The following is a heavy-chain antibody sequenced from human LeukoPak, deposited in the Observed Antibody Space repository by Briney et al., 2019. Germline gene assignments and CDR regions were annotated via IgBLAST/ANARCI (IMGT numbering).Heavy chain of an antibody. D-gene: IGHD4-17*01. J-gene: IGHJ4*02. CDR2: IKQDASQ. CDR3: ARGPDFGDRLDYFDY. CDR1: GFTFSRHW. V-gene: IGHV3-7*01. Sequence: PGGSLRLSCAASGFTFSRHWMGWLRQAPGKGLEGVANIKQDASQYYVDSVRGRFIISGDNAKNSLSLQMNSRRLEDTAVYYCARGPDFGDRLDYFDYWGQGTLVTVSS.